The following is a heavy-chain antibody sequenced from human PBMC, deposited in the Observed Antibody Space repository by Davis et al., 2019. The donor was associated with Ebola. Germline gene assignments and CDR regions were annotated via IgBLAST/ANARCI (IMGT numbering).Heavy chain of an antibody. CDR3: ARDVAL. Sequence: PSETLSLTCTVSGGSVTSGHYYWSWIRQSPGKRLEWIGYISYSGDTRYNPSLQSRVIISVDTSKNQFSLKLTSATTADSGVYYCARDVALWGQGTLVSVSS. V-gene: IGHV4-61*01. CDR2: ISYSGDT. J-gene: IGHJ4*02. CDR1: GGSVTSGHYY.